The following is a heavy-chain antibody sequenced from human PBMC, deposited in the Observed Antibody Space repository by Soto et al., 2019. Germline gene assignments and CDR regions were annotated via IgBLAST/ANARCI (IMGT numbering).Heavy chain of an antibody. CDR3: TRSDDFWSGYDGFDP. J-gene: IGHJ5*02. Sequence: GGSLRLSCTASRFTFGNYAVSWFRQAPGKGLEWVGFIRSKAYGGTTEYAASVKGRFTISRDDSKSIAYLQMSSLKTEDTAVYYCTRSDDFWSGYDGFDPWGQGTLVTVSS. D-gene: IGHD3-3*01. V-gene: IGHV3-49*03. CDR1: RFTFGNYA. CDR2: IRSKAYGGTT.